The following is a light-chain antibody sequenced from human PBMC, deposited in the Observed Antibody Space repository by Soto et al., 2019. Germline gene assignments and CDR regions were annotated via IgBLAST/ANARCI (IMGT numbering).Light chain of an antibody. CDR1: QSVGIN. Sequence: EVVMTQSPAILSVSPGERATLSCRASQSVGINVAWYQQKPGQAPRLLMFGASRRATGIPDRFNGSGSGTDFILTISRLEPEDVAVYYCQQHGTSPYTFGQGTVLEIK. CDR2: GAS. J-gene: IGKJ2*01. V-gene: IGKV3-20*01. CDR3: QQHGTSPYT.